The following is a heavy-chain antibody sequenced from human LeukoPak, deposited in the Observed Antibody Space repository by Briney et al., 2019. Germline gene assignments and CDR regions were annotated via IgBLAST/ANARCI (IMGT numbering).Heavy chain of an antibody. Sequence: SETLSLTCTVSGGSISSSSYYWGWIRQPPGKGLEWIGSIYYSGSTYYNPSLKSRVTISVDTSKNQFSLKLSSVTAADTAVYYCASSMSGSYSFDYWGQGTLVTVSS. CDR3: ASSMSGSYSFDY. V-gene: IGHV4-39*07. CDR2: IYYSGST. CDR1: GGSISSSSYY. D-gene: IGHD1-26*01. J-gene: IGHJ4*02.